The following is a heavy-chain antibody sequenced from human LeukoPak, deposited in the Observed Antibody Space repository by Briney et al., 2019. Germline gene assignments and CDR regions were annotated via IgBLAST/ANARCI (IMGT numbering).Heavy chain of an antibody. Sequence: GGSLRLSCAASGFTFSDYYMSWIRQAPGKGLEWVSYISSSSSYTSYADSVKGRFTISRDNAKNSLYLQMNSLRAEDTAVYYCARLGYCSGGSCPGAVDYWGQGTLVTVSS. V-gene: IGHV3-11*06. CDR1: GFTFSDYY. J-gene: IGHJ4*02. CDR2: ISSSSSYT. CDR3: ARLGYCSGGSCPGAVDY. D-gene: IGHD2-15*01.